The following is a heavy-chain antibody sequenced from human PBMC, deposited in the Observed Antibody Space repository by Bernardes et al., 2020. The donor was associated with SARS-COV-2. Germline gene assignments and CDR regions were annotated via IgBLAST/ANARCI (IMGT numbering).Heavy chain of an antibody. CDR1: GCSIISSY. J-gene: IGHJ3*02. CDR3: ALTTVVPWAFDI. Sequence: ETLSLPCTVSGCSIISSYWSWIRQPPGKGLEWIGYLYYSGTTKYNPSHKSRVTISLDKSENQFSLKLTSVTAADTAVYYCALTTVVPWAFDIWGQGTMVAVSS. D-gene: IGHD4-17*01. V-gene: IGHV4-59*08. CDR2: LYYSGTT.